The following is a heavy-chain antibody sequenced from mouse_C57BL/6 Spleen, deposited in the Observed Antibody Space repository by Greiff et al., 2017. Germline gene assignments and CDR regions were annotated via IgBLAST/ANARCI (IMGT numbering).Heavy chain of an antibody. V-gene: IGHV5-4*01. CDR2: ISDGGSYT. Sequence: EVQRVESGGGLVKPGGSLKLSCAASGFTFSSYAMSWVRQTPEKRLEWVATISDGGSYTYYPDNVKGRFTISRDNAKNNLYLHMSHRKSEDAAMYCCARDGGDCTSVEFDVWGTGTTVTVSS. D-gene: IGHD2-13*01. CDR3: ARDGGDCTSVEFDV. CDR1: GFTFSSYA. J-gene: IGHJ1*03.